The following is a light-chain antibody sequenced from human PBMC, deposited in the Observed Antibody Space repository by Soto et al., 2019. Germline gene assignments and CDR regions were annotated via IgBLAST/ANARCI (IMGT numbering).Light chain of an antibody. Sequence: QSVLTQPPSVSGAPGQRVTISCTGIISNIGAGYDVHWYQQLPGTAPKLLIYGNSNRPSGVPDRFSGSKSGTSASLAITGLQAEDEADYYCQSYDSSPNVVFGGGTKLTVL. V-gene: IGLV1-40*01. CDR3: QSYDSSPNVV. CDR2: GNS. CDR1: ISNIGAGYD. J-gene: IGLJ2*01.